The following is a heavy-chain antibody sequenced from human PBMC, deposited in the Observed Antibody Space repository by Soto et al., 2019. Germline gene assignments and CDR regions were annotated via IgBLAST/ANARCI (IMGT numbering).Heavy chain of an antibody. D-gene: IGHD2-15*01. V-gene: IGHV3-30-3*01. J-gene: IGHJ6*02. CDR2: ISYDGSNK. CDR3: ARDTDCSGGSCPEEYYYYYGMDV. CDR1: GFTFSSSA. Sequence: GGSLRLSCAASGFTFSSSAMHWVRQAPGKGLEWVAVISYDGSNKYYADSVKGRFTISRDNSKNTLYLQMNSLRAEDTAVYYCARDTDCSGGSCPEEYYYYYGMDVWGQGTTVTVSS.